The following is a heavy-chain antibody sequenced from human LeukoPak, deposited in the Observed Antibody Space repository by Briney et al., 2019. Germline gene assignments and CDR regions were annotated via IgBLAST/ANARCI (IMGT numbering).Heavy chain of an antibody. CDR3: ARGDSGSYYYGMDV. J-gene: IGHJ6*02. D-gene: IGHD1-26*01. Sequence: SVKVSCKASGGTFSSYAISWVRQAPGQGLEWMGRIIPIFGIANYAQKFQGRVTITADKSTSTAYMGLSSLRSEDTAVYYCARGDSGSYYYGMDVWGQGTTVTVSS. CDR1: GGTFSSYA. V-gene: IGHV1-69*04. CDR2: IIPIFGIA.